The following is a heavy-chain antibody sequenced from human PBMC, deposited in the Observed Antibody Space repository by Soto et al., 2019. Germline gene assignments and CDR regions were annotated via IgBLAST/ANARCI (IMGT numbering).Heavy chain of an antibody. V-gene: IGHV3-30-3*01. J-gene: IGHJ4*02. Sequence: QVQLVESGGGVVQPGRSLRLSCAASGFTLSTYAMHWVRQAPGKGLEWVAVISYGVSNKYYEDSVKGRFTISRDNSKNTLYLQMNSLRAEDMAVYYCATDKRDLLLLELSYYFDYWGQGTLVTVSS. CDR2: ISYGVSNK. CDR3: ATDKRDLLLLELSYYFDY. D-gene: IGHD3-3*01. CDR1: GFTLSTYA.